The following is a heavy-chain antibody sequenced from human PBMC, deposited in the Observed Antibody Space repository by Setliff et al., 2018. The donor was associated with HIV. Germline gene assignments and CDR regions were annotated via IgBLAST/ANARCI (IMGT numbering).Heavy chain of an antibody. D-gene: IGHD3-10*01. CDR1: GGSFTNYY. CDR2: INHSGST. Sequence: SETLSLTCVVYGGSFTNYYWSWIRQPPGKGLECIGEINHSGSTNYNPSLKSRVTISVDTSKHQFSLKLSSVTAADTAVYYCARDRNSPDCYYYYMDVWGKGTTVTVSS. CDR3: ARDRNSPDCYYYYMDV. V-gene: IGHV4-34*01. J-gene: IGHJ6*03.